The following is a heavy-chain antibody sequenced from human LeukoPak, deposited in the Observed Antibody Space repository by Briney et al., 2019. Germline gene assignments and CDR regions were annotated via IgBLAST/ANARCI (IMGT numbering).Heavy chain of an antibody. D-gene: IGHD1-1*01. J-gene: IGHJ3*01. V-gene: IGHV3-15*01. CDR2: TKNEGDGGTT. Sequence: TGGSLRLSCAASGFTFTNAWMRWVRQAPGKGLECVGRTKNEGDGGTTDYAAPVKGRFTISRDDSKKTVHLQMNSLKTEDTAVYYCASDWITWNGRNDDFDLWGQGTMVTVSS. CDR1: GFTFTNAW. CDR3: ASDWITWNGRNDDFDL.